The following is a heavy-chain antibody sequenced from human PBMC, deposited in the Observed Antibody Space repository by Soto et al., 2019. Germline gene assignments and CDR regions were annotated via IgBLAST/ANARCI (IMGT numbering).Heavy chain of an antibody. CDR2: IIPIFGTA. D-gene: IGHD3-10*01. CDR3: AVEVRGENYYYGMDV. Sequence: GASVKVSCKASGGTFSSYAISWVRQAPGQGLEWMGEIIPIFGTANYAQKFQGRVTITADESTSTAYMELSSLRSEDTAVYYCAVEVRGENYYYGMDVWGQGTTVTVSS. J-gene: IGHJ6*02. CDR1: GGTFSSYA. V-gene: IGHV1-69*13.